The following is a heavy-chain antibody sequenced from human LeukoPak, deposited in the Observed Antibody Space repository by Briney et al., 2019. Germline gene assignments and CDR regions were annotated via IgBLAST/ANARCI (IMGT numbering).Heavy chain of an antibody. CDR3: ARRHSGSYYGKHWFDP. V-gene: IGHV4-39*01. D-gene: IGHD1-26*01. J-gene: IGHJ5*02. CDR2: TYYSGST. Sequence: PSETLSLTCTVSGGSISSITYSWGWIRQPPGKGLKWIGSTYYSGSTYYNPSLKSRVTISVDTSKNQLSLQLSSVTAADTAVYYCARRHSGSYYGKHWFDPWGQGTLVTVSS. CDR1: GGSISSITYS.